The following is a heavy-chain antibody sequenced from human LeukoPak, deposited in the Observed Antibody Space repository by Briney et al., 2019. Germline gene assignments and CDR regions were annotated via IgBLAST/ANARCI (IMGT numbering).Heavy chain of an antibody. V-gene: IGHV1-2*02. CDR1: GYTFSGHY. J-gene: IGHJ4*02. CDR3: ASCYYDSSGYYYFDY. D-gene: IGHD3-22*01. Sequence: ASVTVSCTASGYTFSGHYMHWVRQAPGQGLEWMGWIKPSSGATNYAQKFRGRVTMTRDTSNRTSYMELSRLRSDDTALYYCASCYYDSSGYYYFDYWGQGTLVTVSS. CDR2: IKPSSGAT.